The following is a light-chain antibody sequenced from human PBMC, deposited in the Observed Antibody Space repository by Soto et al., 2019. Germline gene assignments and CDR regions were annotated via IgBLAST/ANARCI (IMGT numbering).Light chain of an antibody. V-gene: IGKV3-11*01. Sequence: EIVLTQSPATLSLSPGERATLSCRASQSVSSYLAWYQQKPGQAPRLLIYDASNRATGHPARFSGSGSGTDFTLTISSLEPEDFAVYYCQQRSNWPPYTFGQGTKLEIK. CDR2: DAS. CDR3: QQRSNWPPYT. J-gene: IGKJ2*01. CDR1: QSVSSY.